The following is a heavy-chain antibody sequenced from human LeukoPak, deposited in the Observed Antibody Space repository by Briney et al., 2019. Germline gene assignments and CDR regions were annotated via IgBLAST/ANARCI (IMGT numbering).Heavy chain of an antibody. Sequence: ASVKVSCKASGYTFTSYGISWVRQAPGQGLEWMGWISAYNGNTNYAQKLQGRVTMTTDTSTSTAYMELRRLRSDDTAVYYCARGRSLAYCGGDCYSSFDPWGQGTLVTVSS. CDR3: ARGRSLAYCGGDCYSSFDP. CDR1: GYTFTSYG. D-gene: IGHD2-21*02. V-gene: IGHV1-18*01. J-gene: IGHJ5*02. CDR2: ISAYNGNT.